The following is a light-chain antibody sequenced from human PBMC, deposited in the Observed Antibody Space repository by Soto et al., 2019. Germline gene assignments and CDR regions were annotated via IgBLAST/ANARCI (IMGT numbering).Light chain of an antibody. V-gene: IGLV2-23*01. J-gene: IGLJ2*01. CDR1: TSDVGGYNL. CDR2: EGT. Sequence: QSALTQPASVSGSPGQSITISCSGTTSDVGGYNLVSWYQQHTAKAPKLLIYEGTQRPSGVSSRFSGSKSGNTASLTISGLQAEDEADYYCASWDDNLNGPVFGRGTKLTVL. CDR3: ASWDDNLNGPV.